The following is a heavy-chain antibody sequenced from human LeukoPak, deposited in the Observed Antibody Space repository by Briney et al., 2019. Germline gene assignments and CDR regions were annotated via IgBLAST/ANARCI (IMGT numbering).Heavy chain of an antibody. Sequence: SETLSLTCTVSGGSISSSSYYWGWIRQPPGKGLEWIGSIYYSGSTYYNPSLKSRVTISVDTSKNQFSLKLSSVTAADTAVYYCARVPAATYYYYYYMDVCGKGTTVTVSS. D-gene: IGHD2-2*01. CDR2: IYYSGST. CDR1: GGSISSSSYY. V-gene: IGHV4-39*07. CDR3: ARVPAATYYYYYYMDV. J-gene: IGHJ6*03.